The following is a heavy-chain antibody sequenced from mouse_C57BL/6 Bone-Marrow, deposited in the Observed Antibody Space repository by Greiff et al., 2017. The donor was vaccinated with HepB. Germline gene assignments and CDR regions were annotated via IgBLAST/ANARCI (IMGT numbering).Heavy chain of an antibody. V-gene: IGHV5-17*01. Sequence: VQLQQSGGGLVKPGGSLKLSCAASGFTFSDYGMHWVRQAPEKGLEWVAYISSGSSTIYYADTVKGRFTISRDNAKNTLFLQMTSLRSEDTAMYYCASSYYSNYPYYFDYWGQGTTLTVSS. CDR2: ISSGSSTI. D-gene: IGHD2-5*01. J-gene: IGHJ2*01. CDR1: GFTFSDYG. CDR3: ASSYYSNYPYYFDY.